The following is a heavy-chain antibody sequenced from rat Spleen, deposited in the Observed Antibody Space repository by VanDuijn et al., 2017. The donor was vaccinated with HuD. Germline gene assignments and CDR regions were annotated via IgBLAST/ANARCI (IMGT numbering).Heavy chain of an antibody. J-gene: IGHJ1*01. CDR2: ISYEGSST. Sequence: EVQLAETGGGLVQPGRSLKLSCVASGFTFSRYWMYWVRQAPKKGLEWVASISYEGSSTYYGDSVKGRFTISRDNAKSTLYLQMNSLRSEDTATYYCARHLTGWYFDFWGPGTMVTVSS. V-gene: IGHV5-22*01. CDR1: GFTFSRYW. D-gene: IGHD5-1*01. CDR3: ARHLTGWYFDF.